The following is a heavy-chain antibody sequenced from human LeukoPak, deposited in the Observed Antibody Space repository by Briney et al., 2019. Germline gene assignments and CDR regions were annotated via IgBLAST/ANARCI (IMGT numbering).Heavy chain of an antibody. J-gene: IGHJ3*02. Sequence: GGALRLSCAASGFTFSIAWMSWGRQAPGEGREGGGRSKSRGDGETRDYAAPVKTRFIISRDDSKHTLYLQMNSLRTEDTAIYYCAAVGEWLSNAFNTWGQGTLVTVSA. CDR3: AAVGEWLSNAFNT. V-gene: IGHV3-15*01. D-gene: IGHD3-3*01. CDR2: SKSRGDGETR. CDR1: GFTFSIAW.